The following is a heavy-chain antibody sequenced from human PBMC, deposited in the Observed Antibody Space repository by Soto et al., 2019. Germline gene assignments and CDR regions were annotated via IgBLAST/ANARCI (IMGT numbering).Heavy chain of an antibody. CDR3: ARGYYYDSSGLAPFDY. Sequence: ASVKVSCKASGYTFTGYYMHWVRQAPGQGLEWMGWTNPNSGGTNYAQKFQGRVTMTRDTSISTAYMELSRPRSDDTAVYYCARGYYYDSSGLAPFDYWGQGTLVTVSS. J-gene: IGHJ4*02. D-gene: IGHD3-22*01. V-gene: IGHV1-2*02. CDR1: GYTFTGYY. CDR2: TNPNSGGT.